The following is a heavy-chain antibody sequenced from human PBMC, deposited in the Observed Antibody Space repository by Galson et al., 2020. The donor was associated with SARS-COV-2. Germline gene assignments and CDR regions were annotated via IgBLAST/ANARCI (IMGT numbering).Heavy chain of an antibody. J-gene: IGHJ3*02. V-gene: IGHV3-33*01. D-gene: IGHD2-2*01. CDR2: IWYDGSNK. CDR1: GFTFSSYG. Sequence: TGGSLRLSCAASGFTFSSYGMHWVRQAPGKGLEWVAVIWYDGSNKYYADSVKGRFTISRDNSKNTLYLQMNSLRAEDTAVYYCARDGQLLYAFDIWGQGKMVTVSS. CDR3: ARDGQLLYAFDI.